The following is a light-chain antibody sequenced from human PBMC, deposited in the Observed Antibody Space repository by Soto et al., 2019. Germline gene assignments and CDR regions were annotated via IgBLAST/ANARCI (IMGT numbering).Light chain of an antibody. V-gene: IGKV3-20*01. CDR3: QQYGSSPDT. CDR2: GAS. CDR1: QSVSSSY. Sequence: EIVLTQSPGTLSLSPGERATLSCRASQSVSSSYLAWYQQKAGQAPSLLIYGASSRASGIPDRFSGSGSGTDFTLTISRLEPEDFAVYYCQQYGSSPDTFGQGTKLEIK. J-gene: IGKJ2*01.